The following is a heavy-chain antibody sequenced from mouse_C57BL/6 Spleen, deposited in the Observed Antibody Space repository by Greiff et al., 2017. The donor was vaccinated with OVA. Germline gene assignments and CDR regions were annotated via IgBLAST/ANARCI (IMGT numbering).Heavy chain of an antibody. D-gene: IGHD2-4*01. CDR1: GFSLTSYG. CDR3: ARHGDYDVLYAMDY. V-gene: IGHV2-6-1*01. J-gene: IGHJ4*01. CDR2: IWSDGST. Sequence: QVQLKESGPGLVAPSQSLSITCTVSGFSLTSYGVHWVRQPPGKGLEWLVVIWSDGSTTYNSALKSRLSISKDNSKSQVFLKMNSLQTDDTAMYYCARHGDYDVLYAMDYWGQGTSVTVSS.